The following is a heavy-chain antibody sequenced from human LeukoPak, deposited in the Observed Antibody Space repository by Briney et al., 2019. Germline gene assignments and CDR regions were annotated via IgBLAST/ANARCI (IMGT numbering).Heavy chain of an antibody. CDR2: INPNSGGT. J-gene: IGHJ4*02. CDR3: AKGLSSSPAPFDY. CDR1: GYTFTGYY. Sequence: ASVKVSCKASGYTFTGYYMHWVRQAPGQGLEWMGWINPNSGGTNYAQKFQGRVTMTRDTSISTAYMELSRLRSDDTAVYYCAKGLSSSPAPFDYWGQGTLVTVSS. V-gene: IGHV1-2*02. D-gene: IGHD6-6*01.